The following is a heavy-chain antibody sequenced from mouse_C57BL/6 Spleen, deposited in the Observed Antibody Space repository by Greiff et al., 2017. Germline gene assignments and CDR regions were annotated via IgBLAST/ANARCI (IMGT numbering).Heavy chain of an antibody. J-gene: IGHJ3*01. CDR2: ISSGSSTI. Sequence: EVKLMESGGGLVKPGGSLKLSCAASGFTFSDYGMHWVRQAPEKGLEWVAYISSGSSTIYYADTVKGRFTISRDNAKNTLFLQMTSLRSEDTAMYYCARIYYGSSYVPVFAYWGQGTLVTVSA. V-gene: IGHV5-17*01. D-gene: IGHD1-1*01. CDR1: GFTFSDYG. CDR3: ARIYYGSSYVPVFAY.